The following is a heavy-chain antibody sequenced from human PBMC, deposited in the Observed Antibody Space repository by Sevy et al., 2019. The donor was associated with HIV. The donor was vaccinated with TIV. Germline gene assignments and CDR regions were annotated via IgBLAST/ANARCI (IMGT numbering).Heavy chain of an antibody. CDR1: GFTFSDYY. J-gene: IGHJ4*02. CDR2: ISPSGFIK. D-gene: IGHD5-18*01. CDR3: ARDNRRGDRWLQLTYDY. V-gene: IGHV3-11*01. Sequence: GGSLRLSCVASGFTFSDYYMSWIRQAPGKGLEWVSYISPSGFIKHYGDSVKVRFIISRDNAKNSLFLQMNSLGPDDTAVYFCARDNRRGDRWLQLTYDYWGQGTLVTVSS.